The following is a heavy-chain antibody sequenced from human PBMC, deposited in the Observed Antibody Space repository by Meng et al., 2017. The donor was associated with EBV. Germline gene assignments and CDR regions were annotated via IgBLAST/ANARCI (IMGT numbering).Heavy chain of an antibody. D-gene: IGHD1-1*01. V-gene: IGHV2-5*02. CDR3: AHRKNNWEVIEIDY. CDR1: GFSLSAVGAA. CDR2: VYWDDDK. Sequence: QITLMEHCPTLVTPTQTLTLTFTFAGFSLSAVGAAVGWIRQPPGKALEWLAIVYWDDDKRYSPSLKSRLTITKDTSKNQVVLTMTNMGPGDTATYFCAHRKNNWEVIEIDYWGQGTLVTVSS. J-gene: IGHJ4*02.